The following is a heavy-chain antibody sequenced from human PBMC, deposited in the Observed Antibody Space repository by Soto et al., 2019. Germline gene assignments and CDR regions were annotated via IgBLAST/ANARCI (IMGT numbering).Heavy chain of an antibody. CDR3: AGRYSSSCYHGY. CDR1: GGSFSGYY. V-gene: IGHV4-34*01. D-gene: IGHD6-13*01. CDR2: INHSGST. Sequence: PSETLSLTCAVYGGSFSGYYWSWIRQPPGKGLEWIGEINHSGSTNYNPSLKSRVTISVDTSKNQFSLKLSSVTAADTAVYYCAGRYSSSCYHGYWGGGTGVTVSS. J-gene: IGHJ4*02.